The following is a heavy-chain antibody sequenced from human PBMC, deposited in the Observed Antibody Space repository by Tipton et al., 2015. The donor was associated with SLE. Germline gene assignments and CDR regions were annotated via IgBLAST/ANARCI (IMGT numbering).Heavy chain of an antibody. V-gene: IGHV4-59*08. Sequence: TLSLTCSVSGGSISAYYWSWIRQPPGKGLEWIGYVYYSGSTNYNPSLKSRVTISIDTSKNQFSLRLNSVTAADTAMYYCATEHFDYWGQGILVTVSP. J-gene: IGHJ4*02. CDR2: VYYSGST. CDR1: GGSISAYY. CDR3: ATEHFDY. D-gene: IGHD1/OR15-1a*01.